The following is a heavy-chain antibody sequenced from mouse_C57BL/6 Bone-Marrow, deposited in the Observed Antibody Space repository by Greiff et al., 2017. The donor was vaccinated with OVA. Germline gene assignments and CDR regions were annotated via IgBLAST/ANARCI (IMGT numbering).Heavy chain of an antibody. J-gene: IGHJ4*01. CDR3: ITLTVVATRAMDY. D-gene: IGHD1-1*01. Sequence: VQLKESGAELVRPGASVNLSCTASGFNIKDYYMHWVQQRPEQGLEWIGRIDPEDGDTEYAPQSQGKATMTADTSSNTAFLQLSSLTSEDTAVYYRITLTVVATRAMDYWGQGTSVTVSS. CDR2: IDPEDGDT. CDR1: GFNIKDYY. V-gene: IGHV14-1*01.